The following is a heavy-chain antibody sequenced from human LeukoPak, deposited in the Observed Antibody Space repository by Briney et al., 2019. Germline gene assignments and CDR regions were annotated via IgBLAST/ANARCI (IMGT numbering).Heavy chain of an antibody. J-gene: IGHJ4*02. Sequence: SETLSLTCTVSGGSISSYYWSWIRQPAGKGLEWIGRIYTSGSTNYNPSLKSRVTMSVDTSKNQFSLKLSSVTAADTAMYYCARGTLYRGWSYYLDFWGQGSQVTVSS. CDR3: ARGTLYRGWSYYLDF. D-gene: IGHD6-19*01. V-gene: IGHV4-4*07. CDR2: IYTSGST. CDR1: GGSISSYY.